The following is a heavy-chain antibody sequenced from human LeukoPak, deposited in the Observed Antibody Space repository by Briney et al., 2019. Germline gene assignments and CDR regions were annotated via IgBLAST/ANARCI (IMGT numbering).Heavy chain of an antibody. CDR3: ARDLGVVVWYFDL. D-gene: IGHD3-22*01. J-gene: IGHJ2*01. CDR1: GYTFTGYY. V-gene: IGHV1-2*02. CDR2: INPNSGVT. Sequence: ASVTVSCKASGYTFTGYYMHWVRQAPGQGLEWMGCINPNSGVTDYAQKFQGRVTTTRDTSISTAYMELSRLRSDDTAVYYCARDLGVVVWYFDLWGRGTLVTVSS.